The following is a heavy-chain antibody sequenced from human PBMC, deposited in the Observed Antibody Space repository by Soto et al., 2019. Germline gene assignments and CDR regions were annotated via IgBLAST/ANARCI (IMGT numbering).Heavy chain of an antibody. J-gene: IGHJ6*02. D-gene: IGHD3-3*01. V-gene: IGHV1-18*01. CDR2: ISAYNGNT. CDR3: ARDESGPLVVIIYPNCYYYGMDV. CDR1: GYTFTSYG. Sequence: ASVKVSCKASGYTFTSYGISWVRHAPGQGLEWMGWISAYNGNTNYAQKLQGRVTMTTDTSTSTAYMELRSLRSDDTAVYYCARDESGPLVVIIYPNCYYYGMDVWGQGTTVTVSS.